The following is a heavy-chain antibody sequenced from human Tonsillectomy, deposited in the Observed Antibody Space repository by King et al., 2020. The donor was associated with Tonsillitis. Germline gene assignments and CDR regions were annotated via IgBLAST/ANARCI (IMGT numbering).Heavy chain of an antibody. J-gene: IGHJ3*02. CDR2: IYSGGST. D-gene: IGHD3-22*01. CDR3: SLSSGYYGDAFDI. Sequence: VQLVQSGGGLVRPGGSLRLSCAASGFTVSSNYMSWVRQAPGKGLEWVSVIYSGGSTYYADSVKGRFTISRDNSKNTLYLQMNSLRAEDTAVYYCSLSSGYYGDAFDIWGQGTMVTVSS. V-gene: IGHV3-66*01. CDR1: GFTVSSNY.